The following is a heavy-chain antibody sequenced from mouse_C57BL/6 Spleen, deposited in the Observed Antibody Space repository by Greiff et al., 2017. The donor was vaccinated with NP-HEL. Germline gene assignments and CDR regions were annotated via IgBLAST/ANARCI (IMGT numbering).Heavy chain of an antibody. CDR1: GYTFTSYW. Sequence: QVQLQQPGAELVMPGASVKLSCKASGYTFTSYWMHWVKQRPGQGLEWIGEIDPSDSYTNYNQKFKGKSTLTVDKSSSTAYMQLSSLTSEDSAVYYCARSQTAQATDYAMDDWGQGTSVTVSS. V-gene: IGHV1-69*01. D-gene: IGHD3-2*02. CDR3: ARSQTAQATDYAMDD. CDR2: IDPSDSYT. J-gene: IGHJ4*01.